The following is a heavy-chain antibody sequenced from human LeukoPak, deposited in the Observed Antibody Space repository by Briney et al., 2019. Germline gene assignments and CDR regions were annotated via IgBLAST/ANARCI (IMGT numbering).Heavy chain of an antibody. CDR3: ARTVGAYCFHGDV. J-gene: IGHJ6*04. V-gene: IGHV1-46*01. D-gene: IGHD1-26*01. CDR2: INPSSGST. CDR1: GYTFTSYY. Sequence: GASVKVSCKASGYTFTSYYMHWVRQAPGQGLEWMGIINPSSGSTSYAQKFQGRVTMTRDTSTSTVYMELSSLRSEDTAVYYCARTVGAYCFHGDVWGRGTTVTVSS.